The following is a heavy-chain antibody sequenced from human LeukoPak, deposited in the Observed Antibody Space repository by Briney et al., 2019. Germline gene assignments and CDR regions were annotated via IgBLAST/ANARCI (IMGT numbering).Heavy chain of an antibody. CDR1: GYTFTGYY. D-gene: IGHD5-12*01. J-gene: IGHJ4*02. Sequence: VASVKVSCKASGYTFTGYYMHWVRQAPGQGLEWMGWINPNSGGTNYAQKFQGRVTMTRDTSISTAYMELSRLRSDDTAVYYCARVISGYDSPYYFDYWGQGTLVTVSS. CDR3: ARVISGYDSPYYFDY. V-gene: IGHV1-2*02. CDR2: INPNSGGT.